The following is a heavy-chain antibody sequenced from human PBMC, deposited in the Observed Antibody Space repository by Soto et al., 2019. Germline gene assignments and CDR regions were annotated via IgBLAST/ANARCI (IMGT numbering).Heavy chain of an antibody. CDR2: IYYSGST. V-gene: IGHV4-30-4*01. D-gene: IGHD3-16*01. J-gene: IGHJ4*02. CDR3: ARELRLGEGYYFDY. Sequence: LSLTCTVSGGSISSGDYYWSWIRQPPGKGLEWIGYIYYSGSTYYNPSLKSRVTISVDTSKNQFSLKLSSVTAADTAVYYCARELRLGEGYYFDYWGQGTLVTVSS. CDR1: GGSISSGDYY.